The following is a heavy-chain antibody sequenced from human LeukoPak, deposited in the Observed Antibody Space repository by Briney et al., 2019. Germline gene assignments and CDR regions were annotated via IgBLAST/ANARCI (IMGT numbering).Heavy chain of an antibody. CDR2: MNPNSGNT. J-gene: IGHJ4*02. V-gene: IGHV1-8*03. Sequence: ASVKVSCKASGYTFTSYDINWVRQATGQGLEWMGWMNPNSGNTGYAQKFQGRVTITRNTSISTAYMELSSLRSEDTAVYYCARSDYDILTGYYYFDYWGPGTLVTVSS. CDR3: ARSDYDILTGYYYFDY. D-gene: IGHD3-9*01. CDR1: GYTFTSYD.